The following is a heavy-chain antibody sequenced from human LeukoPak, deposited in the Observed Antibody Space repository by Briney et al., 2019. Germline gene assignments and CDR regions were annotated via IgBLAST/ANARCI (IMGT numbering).Heavy chain of an antibody. Sequence: EASVKVSCKASGGTFSSYAISWVRQAPGQGLEWMGGIIPIFGTANYAQKFQGRVTITADESTSTAYMELSSLRSEDTAVYYCARPSIEFWSGYYTPFDYWGEGTLVTVSS. J-gene: IGHJ4*02. V-gene: IGHV1-69*13. CDR3: ARPSIEFWSGYYTPFDY. CDR1: GGTFSSYA. D-gene: IGHD3-3*01. CDR2: IIPIFGTA.